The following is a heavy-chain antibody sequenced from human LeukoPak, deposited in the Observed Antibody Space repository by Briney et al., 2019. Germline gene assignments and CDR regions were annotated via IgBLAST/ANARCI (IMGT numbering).Heavy chain of an antibody. CDR2: IIPIFGTA. D-gene: IGHD6-6*01. J-gene: IGHJ6*02. CDR1: GGTCSSYA. V-gene: IGHV1-69*13. CDR3: ARVPPMRPHLPDV. Sequence: GASVKLSCTASGGTCSSYAISWVRQAPGQGLEWMGGIIPIFGTANYAQKFQGRVTITADESTSTAYMELSSLRAEDTAVYYCARVPPMRPHLPDVWGQETTVTVSS.